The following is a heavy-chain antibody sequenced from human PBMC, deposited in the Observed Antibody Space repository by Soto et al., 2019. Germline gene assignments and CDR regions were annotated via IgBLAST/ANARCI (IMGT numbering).Heavy chain of an antibody. CDR1: GFTFSSYS. D-gene: IGHD3-3*01. J-gene: IGHJ4*02. Sequence: EVQLVESGGGSVQPGGSLRLSCAASGFTFSSYSMNWVRQAPGKGLEWVSYISSSSSTIYYADSVKGRFTISRDNAKNSLYLQMNSLRAEDTAVYYCARDLYYDFWSGYAAFDYWGQGTLVTVSS. V-gene: IGHV3-48*01. CDR3: ARDLYYDFWSGYAAFDY. CDR2: ISSSSSTI.